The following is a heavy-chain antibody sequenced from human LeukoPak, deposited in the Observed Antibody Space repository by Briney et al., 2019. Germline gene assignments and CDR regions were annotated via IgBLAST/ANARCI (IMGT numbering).Heavy chain of an antibody. V-gene: IGHV4-4*07. CDR3: ARDYDFWREIGGSWFDH. D-gene: IGHD3-3*01. J-gene: IGHJ5*02. CDR2: IYTSGST. Sequence: SETLSLTCTVSGGSISSYYWSWIRQPAGKGLEWIGRIYTSGSTNYNPSLKSRVTISVDTSKNQFSLKLSSVTAADTAVYYCARDYDFWREIGGSWFDHWGQGTLVTVSS. CDR1: GGSISSYY.